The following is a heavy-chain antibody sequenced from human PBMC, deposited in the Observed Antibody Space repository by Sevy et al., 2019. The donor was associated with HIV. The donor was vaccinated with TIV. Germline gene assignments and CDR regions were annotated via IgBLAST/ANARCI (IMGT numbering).Heavy chain of an antibody. CDR1: GFIFSSWE. CDR3: VREGIASGGTHVDV. CDR2: ISSSGSRV. J-gene: IGHJ6*02. D-gene: IGHD6-13*01. Sequence: GGSLSLSCAASGFIFSSWEMNWVRQAPGKGLEWVSFISSSGSRVYYADSVNGRFTISRDNAKNSLYLQMDSLRAEDTAAYYCVREGIASGGTHVDVWGQGTAVTVSS. V-gene: IGHV3-48*03.